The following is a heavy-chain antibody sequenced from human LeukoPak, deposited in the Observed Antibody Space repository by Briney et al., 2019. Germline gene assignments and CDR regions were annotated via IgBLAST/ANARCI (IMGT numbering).Heavy chain of an antibody. CDR3: ARDEVGAAH. CDR2: INRSGNI. Sequence: SETLSLTCTVSGGSISSSSYYWSWIRQPPGKGLEWIGEINRSGNINYNPSLKSRVTISIDTSKNQFSLKLSSVTAADTAVYYCARDEVGAAHWGQGTLVTVSS. J-gene: IGHJ4*02. V-gene: IGHV4-39*07. CDR1: GGSISSSSYY. D-gene: IGHD1-26*01.